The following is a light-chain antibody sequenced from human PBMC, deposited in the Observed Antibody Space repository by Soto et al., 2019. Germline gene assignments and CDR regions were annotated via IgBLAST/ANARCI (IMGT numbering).Light chain of an antibody. CDR3: HQYGSSVLT. V-gene: IGKV3-20*01. CDR2: GAS. J-gene: IGKJ4*01. Sequence: EIVLTQSPGTLSLSPGERATLSCRASQSVSNSFLAWYQQKPGQAPRRLIFGASSRATGVPDRFSGSGSGTDFTLTISRLEPEDFAVYYCHQYGSSVLTFGGGTRWIS. CDR1: QSVSNSF.